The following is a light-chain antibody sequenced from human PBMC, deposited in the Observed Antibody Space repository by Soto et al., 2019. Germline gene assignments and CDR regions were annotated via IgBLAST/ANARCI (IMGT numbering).Light chain of an antibody. CDR1: QSVTNY. V-gene: IGKV3-11*01. Sequence: DIVLTQSPATLSLSPGERATLSCRASQSVTNYLTWYQQQPGQAPRLLIYDASSRATGIPARFSGRGSGTEFTLTISRLEPEDFAVYYCQDYGTSAPWTFGQGTRVEIK. CDR2: DAS. CDR3: QDYGTSAPWT. J-gene: IGKJ1*01.